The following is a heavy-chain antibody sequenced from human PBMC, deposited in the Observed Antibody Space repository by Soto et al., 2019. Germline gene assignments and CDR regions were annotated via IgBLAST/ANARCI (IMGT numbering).Heavy chain of an antibody. V-gene: IGHV4-59*12. CDR3: ARARYGYDYFDY. J-gene: IGHJ4*02. Sequence: PSETLSLTCTVSGGSISSYYWSWIRQPPGKGLEWIGYIYYSGSTNYNPSLKSRVTISVDTSKNQFSLKLSSVTAADTAVYYCARARYGYDYFDYWGQGTLVTVSS. D-gene: IGHD5-12*01. CDR2: IYYSGST. CDR1: GGSISSYY.